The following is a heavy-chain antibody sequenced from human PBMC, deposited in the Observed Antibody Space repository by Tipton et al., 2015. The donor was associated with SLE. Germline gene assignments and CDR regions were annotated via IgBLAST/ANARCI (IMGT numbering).Heavy chain of an antibody. V-gene: IGHV4-31*03. J-gene: IGHJ4*02. CDR1: GGSISPSGYY. CDR3: ARLYAYDSTASYYFDY. Sequence: TLSLTCTVSGGSISPSGYYWNWIRHLPGRGLEWIGYIYNNGYIYYNPSLQSRVTISLDASKNQFSLKMTSVTAADTAVYFCARLYAYDSTASYYFDYWGQGSRVIVSS. D-gene: IGHD3-22*01. CDR2: IYNNGYI.